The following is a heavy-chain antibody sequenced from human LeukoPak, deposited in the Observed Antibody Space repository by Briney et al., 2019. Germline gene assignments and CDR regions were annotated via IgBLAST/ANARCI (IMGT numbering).Heavy chain of an antibody. CDR2: IYTSGST. CDR1: GGSISSGNYY. CDR3: AKGWRSLANWFDP. V-gene: IGHV4-61*02. J-gene: IGHJ5*02. Sequence: SETLSLTCSVSGGSISSGNYYWTWIRQPAGRGLEWIGRIYTSGSTNYNPSLKSRVSISINTSKNQFSLKPSSVTAADTAVYYCAKGWRSLANWFDPWGQGTLVTVSS. D-gene: IGHD2-15*01.